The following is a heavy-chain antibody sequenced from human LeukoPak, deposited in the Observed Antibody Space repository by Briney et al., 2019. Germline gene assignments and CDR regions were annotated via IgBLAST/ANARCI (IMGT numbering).Heavy chain of an antibody. D-gene: IGHD7-27*01. Sequence: SETLSLTCTISGGSVSDYYWSCIRQSPGKGLEWIGYIYHTGSTSYIPSLKSRVTISADTSQNQFSLKLNSVTAADTAVYYCASRKLGNDYWGQGTLVTVSS. CDR2: IYHTGST. CDR3: ASRKLGNDY. V-gene: IGHV4-59*02. CDR1: GGSVSDYY. J-gene: IGHJ4*02.